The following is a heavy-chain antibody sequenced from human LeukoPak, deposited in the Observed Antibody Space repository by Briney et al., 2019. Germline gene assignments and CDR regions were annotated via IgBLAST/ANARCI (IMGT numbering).Heavy chain of an antibody. J-gene: IGHJ6*03. CDR3: ARMAPYYYYYYMDV. Sequence: KPSETLSLTCTVSGYSISSGYYWGWIRQPPGKGLEWIGSIYHSGSTYYNPSLKSRVTISVDTSKNQFSLKLSSVTAADTAVYYCARMAPYYYYYYMDVWDKGTTVTVSS. D-gene: IGHD5-24*01. CDR1: GYSISSGYY. V-gene: IGHV4-38-2*02. CDR2: IYHSGST.